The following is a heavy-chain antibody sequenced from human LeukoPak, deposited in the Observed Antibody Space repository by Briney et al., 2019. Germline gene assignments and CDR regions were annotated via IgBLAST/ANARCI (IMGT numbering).Heavy chain of an antibody. J-gene: IGHJ4*02. V-gene: IGHV3-30*18. CDR1: GFTFSSYG. CDR3: AKGAITMVRGVIIEETGFDY. CDR2: ISYDGSNK. D-gene: IGHD3-10*01. Sequence: GGSLRLSCAASGFTFSSYGMHWVRQAPGKGLEWVAVISYDGSNKYYADSVKGRFIISRDNSKNTLYLQMNSLRAEDTAVYYCAKGAITMVRGVIIEETGFDYWGQGTLVTVSS.